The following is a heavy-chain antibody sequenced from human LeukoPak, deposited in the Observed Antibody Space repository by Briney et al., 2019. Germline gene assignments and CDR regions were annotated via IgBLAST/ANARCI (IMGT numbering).Heavy chain of an antibody. V-gene: IGHV3-53*01. CDR3: ASSGYYSDFDY. D-gene: IGHD3-22*01. J-gene: IGHJ4*02. Sequence: GGSLRLSCAASGFTVSTNYMSWVRQAPGKGLEWVSIIYSGGSTYYADSVKGRFTISRDKSKNTLFLQMNSLRAEDTAVDYCASSGYYSDFDYWGQGTLVTVSS. CDR1: GFTVSTNY. CDR2: IYSGGST.